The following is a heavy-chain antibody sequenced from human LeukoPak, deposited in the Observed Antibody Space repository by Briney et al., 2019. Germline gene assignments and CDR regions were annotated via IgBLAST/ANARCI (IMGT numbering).Heavy chain of an antibody. V-gene: IGHV3-20*04. CDR2: IDWTGTKT. J-gene: IGHJ3*02. CDR3: ARKRAATNIDAFDI. D-gene: IGHD6-13*01. CDR1: GFTFDDYA. Sequence: GGSLRLSCAASGFTFDDYAMTWVRQAPGGGLQWVSSIDWTGTKTVYEDSVRGRFTISRDNTQNSLDLQISSLRADDTALYYCARKRAATNIDAFDIWGQGTMVTVSS.